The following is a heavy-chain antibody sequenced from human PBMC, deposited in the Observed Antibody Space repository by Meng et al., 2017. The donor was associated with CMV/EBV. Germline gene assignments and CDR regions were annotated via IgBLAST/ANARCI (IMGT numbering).Heavy chain of an antibody. CDR3: ARGPEVDYGDYVGLDY. CDR2: IYTGGSN. CDR1: GGSIISYN. J-gene: IGHJ4*02. V-gene: IGHV4-4*07. Sequence: GLVPGVVTPLKTLPLNCPVSGGSIISYNWSGIRQPARKGLEWIGRIYTGGSNNYNPSRKSRVTMSVDTSKNQFSLKLSSVTAADTAVYYCARGPEVDYGDYVGLDYWGQGTLVTVSS. D-gene: IGHD4-17*01.